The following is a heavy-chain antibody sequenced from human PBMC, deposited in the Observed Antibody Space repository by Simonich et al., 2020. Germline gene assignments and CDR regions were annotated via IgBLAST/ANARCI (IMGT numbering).Heavy chain of an antibody. CDR1: GYTFTGYY. V-gene: IGHV1-2*06. CDR3: ARDWYYYDSSGYYSDAFDI. CDR2: INPNGGGT. J-gene: IGHJ3*02. D-gene: IGHD3-22*01. Sequence: QVQLVQSGAEVKKPGASVKVSCKASGYTFTGYYMHWVRQAPGQGLEWMGRINPNGGGTNYAQKFQGRVTMTRDTSISTAYMELSRLRSDDTAVYYCARDWYYYDSSGYYSDAFDIWGQGTMVTVSS.